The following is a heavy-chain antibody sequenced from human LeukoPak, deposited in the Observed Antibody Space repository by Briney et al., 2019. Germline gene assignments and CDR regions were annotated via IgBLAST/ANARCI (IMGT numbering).Heavy chain of an antibody. V-gene: IGHV4-59*01. CDR1: GGSISSYY. D-gene: IGHD3-3*01. CDR3: ARGPRGDFWSGYPADP. Sequence: PSETLSLTCTVSGGSISSYYWSWLRQPPGKGLEWIGYIYYSGSTNYNPSLKSRVTISVDTSKNQFSLKLSSVTAADTAVYYCARGPRGDFWSGYPADPWGQGTLVTVSS. CDR2: IYYSGST. J-gene: IGHJ5*02.